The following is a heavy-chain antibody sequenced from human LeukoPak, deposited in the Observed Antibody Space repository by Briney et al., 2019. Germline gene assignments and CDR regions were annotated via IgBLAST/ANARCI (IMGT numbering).Heavy chain of an antibody. Sequence: GGSLRLSCAASGFTFDDYAMHWVRQAPGKGLEWVSGISWNSGSIGYADSVKGRFTISRDNAKNSAFLQMNSLRAEDMAVYYCARADWYSIDYWGQGTQVTVSS. D-gene: IGHD2-21*02. V-gene: IGHV3-9*03. CDR2: ISWNSGSI. J-gene: IGHJ4*02. CDR3: ARADWYSIDY. CDR1: GFTFDDYA.